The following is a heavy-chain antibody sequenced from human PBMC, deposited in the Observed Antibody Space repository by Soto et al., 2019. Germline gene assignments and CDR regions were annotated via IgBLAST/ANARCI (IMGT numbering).Heavy chain of an antibody. J-gene: IGHJ6*02. CDR3: AKVAVAVYYYYGMDV. V-gene: IGHV3-66*01. D-gene: IGHD6-19*01. CDR2: IYSGGAT. CDR1: GFTVSSNY. Sequence: GGSLRLSCAASGFTVSSNYMTWVRQAPGKGLEWVSVIYSGGATYYADSVKGRFTISRDNSKNTLYLQMNSLRAEDTAVYYCAKVAVAVYYYYGMDVWGQGTTVTVSS.